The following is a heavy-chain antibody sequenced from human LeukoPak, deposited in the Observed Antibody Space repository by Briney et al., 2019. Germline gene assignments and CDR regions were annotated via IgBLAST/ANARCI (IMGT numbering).Heavy chain of an antibody. V-gene: IGHV3-72*01. D-gene: IGHD3-22*01. Sequence: GSLRLSCAASGFTFSDHYMDWVRQAPGKGLEWVGRTRNKANSYTTEYAASVKGRFTISRDDSKNSLYLQMNSLKTEDTAVYYCAREDSSGYYSFDYWGQGTLVTVSS. CDR2: TRNKANSYTT. CDR1: GFTFSDHY. CDR3: AREDSSGYYSFDY. J-gene: IGHJ4*02.